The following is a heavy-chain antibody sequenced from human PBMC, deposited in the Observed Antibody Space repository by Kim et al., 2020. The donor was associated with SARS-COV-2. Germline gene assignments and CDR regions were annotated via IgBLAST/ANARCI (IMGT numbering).Heavy chain of an antibody. CDR3: AKPGL. V-gene: IGHV3-30*18. J-gene: IGHJ4*02. D-gene: IGHD3-10*01. Sequence: SYDGSNKYYADSVKGRFTISRDNSKNTLYLQMNSLRAEDTAVYYCAKPGLWGQGTLVTVSS. CDR2: SYDGSNK.